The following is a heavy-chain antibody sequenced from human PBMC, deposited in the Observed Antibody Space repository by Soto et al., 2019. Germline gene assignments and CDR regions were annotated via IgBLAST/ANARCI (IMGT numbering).Heavy chain of an antibody. CDR1: GGSISSGGYY. D-gene: IGHD2-21*01. Sequence: LSLTCTVSGGSISSGGYYWSWIRQHPGKGLEWIGYIYYSGSTYYNPSLKSRVTISVDTSKNQFSLKLSSVTAADTAVYYCARDHIAEGWFDPWGQGTLVTVSS. J-gene: IGHJ5*02. CDR2: IYYSGST. CDR3: ARDHIAEGWFDP. V-gene: IGHV4-31*03.